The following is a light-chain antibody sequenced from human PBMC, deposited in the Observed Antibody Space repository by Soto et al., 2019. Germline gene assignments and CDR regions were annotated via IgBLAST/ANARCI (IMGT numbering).Light chain of an antibody. CDR2: VNSDGSH. V-gene: IGLV4-69*02. J-gene: IGLJ3*02. Sequence: QPVLTQSPSASASLGASVTLTCTLSSGHSNYAIAWHQQQPEKGPRYLMKVNSDGSHNKGDGIPDRFSGSSSGAERYLTISGLQSEDRGAYFCQPWGTDIVVFAGGTK. CDR1: SGHSNYA. CDR3: QPWGTDIVV.